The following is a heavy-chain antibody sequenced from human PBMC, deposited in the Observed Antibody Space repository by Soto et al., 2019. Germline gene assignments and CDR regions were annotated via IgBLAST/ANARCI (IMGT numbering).Heavy chain of an antibody. D-gene: IGHD6-19*01. CDR1: GDSVSSNSAA. CDR3: ARDPQGIAVAAFYYYGMDV. J-gene: IGHJ6*02. CDR2: TYYRSKWYN. V-gene: IGHV6-1*01. Sequence: SQTLSLTCVISGDSVSSNSAAWNWIRQSPSRGLEWLGRTYYRSKWYNDYAVSVKSRITINPDTSKNQFSLQLNSVTPEDTAVYYCARDPQGIAVAAFYYYGMDVWGQGTTVTVSS.